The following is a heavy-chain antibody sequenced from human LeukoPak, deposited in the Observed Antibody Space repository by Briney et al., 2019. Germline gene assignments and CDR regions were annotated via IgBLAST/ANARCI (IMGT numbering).Heavy chain of an antibody. CDR1: GFTFKKYA. V-gene: IGHV3-64D*06. Sequence: PGGSLRLSCSASGFTFKKYAMHWVRQAPGKGLEYVSAINSNGGRTYYADSVKGRFTISRDNSKNTLFLQMSSLRVEDTAVYYCVKDLYYDNRGYYSGAFDYWGQGTLVTGAS. CDR2: INSNGGRT. J-gene: IGHJ4*02. D-gene: IGHD3-22*01. CDR3: VKDLYYDNRGYYSGAFDY.